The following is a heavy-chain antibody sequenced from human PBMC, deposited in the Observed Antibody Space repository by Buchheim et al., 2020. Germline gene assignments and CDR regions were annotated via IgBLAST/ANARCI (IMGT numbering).Heavy chain of an antibody. CDR1: GFTFSSYE. J-gene: IGHJ6*02. V-gene: IGHV3-48*03. CDR3: ARGMEMATMGYYYYGMDV. CDR2: ISSSGSTI. Sequence: EVQLVESGGGLVQPGGPLRLSCAASGFTFSSYEMNWVRQAPGKGLEWVSYISSSGSTIYYADSVKGRFTISRDNAKNSMYLQMNSLRAEDTAVYYCARGMEMATMGYYYYGMDVWGQGTT. D-gene: IGHD5-24*01.